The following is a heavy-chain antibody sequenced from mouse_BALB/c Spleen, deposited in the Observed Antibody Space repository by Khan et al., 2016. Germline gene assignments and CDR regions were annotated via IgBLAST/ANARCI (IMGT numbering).Heavy chain of an antibody. V-gene: IGHV3-2*02. J-gene: IGHJ3*01. Sequence: EVQLQESGPGLVKPSQSLSLTCTVTGYSITSDYAWNWIRQFPGNKLEWIGYIGYSGRTSYNPSLQSRISITRDISKNQVFLQLHSVTTEDTATYYCAKEGDYGYDSWFPYWGQGTLVTVSA. D-gene: IGHD2-2*01. CDR2: IGYSGRT. CDR3: AKEGDYGYDSWFPY. CDR1: GYSITSDYA.